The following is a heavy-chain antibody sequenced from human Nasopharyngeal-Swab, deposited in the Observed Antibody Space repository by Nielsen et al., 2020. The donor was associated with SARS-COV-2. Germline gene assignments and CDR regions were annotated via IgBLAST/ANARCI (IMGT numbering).Heavy chain of an antibody. D-gene: IGHD4-11*01. CDR3: ARVGYSNYGEGFDY. CDR1: GGSFCGYY. Sequence: SETLSLTCAVYGGSFCGYYWSWIRQPPGKGLEWLGEINHSGSTNYNPSLKSRVTISVDTSKNQFSLKLSSVTAADTAVYYCARVGYSNYGEGFDYWGQGTLVTVSS. J-gene: IGHJ4*02. V-gene: IGHV4-34*01. CDR2: INHSGST.